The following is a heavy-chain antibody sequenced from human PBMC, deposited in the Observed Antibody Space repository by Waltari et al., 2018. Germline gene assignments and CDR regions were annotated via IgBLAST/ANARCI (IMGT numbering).Heavy chain of an antibody. Sequence: QLVQSGAEVRKPGASVKVSCKASGFTFPTYGIHWVRQAPGQGLEWMGWISGYTGNTNNAQRLQRRVTMTPDTSTSTAYMALRSLTPDDTAVYYCARGTDPYGSGSYYDHWGQGTLVTVSS. CDR1: GFTFPTYG. CDR2: ISGYTGNT. D-gene: IGHD3-10*01. J-gene: IGHJ4*02. CDR3: ARGTDPYGSGSYYDH. V-gene: IGHV1-18*01.